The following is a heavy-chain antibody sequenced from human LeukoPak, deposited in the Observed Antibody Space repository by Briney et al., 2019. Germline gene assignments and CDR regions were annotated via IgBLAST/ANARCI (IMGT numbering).Heavy chain of an antibody. CDR1: GFTFSDYY. CDR2: ISSSGSTI. V-gene: IGHV3-11*01. J-gene: IGHJ4*02. D-gene: IGHD5-24*01. Sequence: GGSLRLSCAASGFTFSDYYMSWIRQAPGKGLEWVSYISSSGSTIYYADSVKGRITISRDNAKTSLYLQMISLRAEDTAVYYCAREPKDGYEPGFDYWGQGTLVTVSS. CDR3: AREPKDGYEPGFDY.